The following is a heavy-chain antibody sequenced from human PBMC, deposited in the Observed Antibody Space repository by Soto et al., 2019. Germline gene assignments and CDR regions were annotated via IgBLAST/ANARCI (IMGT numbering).Heavy chain of an antibody. CDR2: TSYDGSDE. CDR1: GFTFSTYG. D-gene: IGHD5-12*01. Sequence: QVQLVESGGGVVQPGRSLRLSCAASGFTFSTYGMHWVRQAPGKGLEWVAITSYDGSDEYYADSVKGRFTISRDNSKNTLYLQMNSLRAEDTAVYYCAKQGATTSYYFDNWGQGTLVTASS. CDR3: AKQGATTSYYFDN. V-gene: IGHV3-30*18. J-gene: IGHJ4*02.